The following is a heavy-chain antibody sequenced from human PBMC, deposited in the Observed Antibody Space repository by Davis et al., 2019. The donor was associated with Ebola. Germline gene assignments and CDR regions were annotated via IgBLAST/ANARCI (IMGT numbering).Heavy chain of an antibody. CDR2: IHPNSGGT. J-gene: IGHJ5*02. CDR3: ARDRPAAIRSVNWFDP. V-gene: IGHV1-2*02. CDR1: GYTFTGYY. D-gene: IGHD2-2*02. Sequence: ASVKVSCKASGYTFTGYYMHWVRQAPGQGLEWMGWIHPNSGGTNYAQKFQGRVTMTRDTSISTAYMELSRLRSDDTAVYYCARDRPAAIRSVNWFDPWGQGTLVTVSS.